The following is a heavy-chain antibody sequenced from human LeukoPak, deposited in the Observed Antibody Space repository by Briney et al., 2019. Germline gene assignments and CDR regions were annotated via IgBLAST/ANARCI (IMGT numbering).Heavy chain of an antibody. Sequence: SVKVSCKASGGTFSSYAISWVRQAPGQGLEWMGGIIPIFGTANYAQKFQGRVTITADESTTTAYMDLSSLRSEDTAVYYCARDNSVRDEAWWFNPWGQRTLVTVSS. J-gene: IGHJ5*02. CDR1: GGTFSSYA. D-gene: IGHD5-24*01. V-gene: IGHV1-69*13. CDR2: IIPIFGTA. CDR3: ARDNSVRDEAWWFNP.